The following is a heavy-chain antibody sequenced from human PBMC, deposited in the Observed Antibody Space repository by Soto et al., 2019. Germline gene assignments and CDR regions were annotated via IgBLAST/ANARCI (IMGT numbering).Heavy chain of an antibody. V-gene: IGHV4-39*01. CDR3: ARHTPAISISDH. Sequence: SSETLSLTCTVAGGYISSSSYYWGWIRQPPGKGLEWIGSIYYSGSTYYNPSLKSRVTISVDTSKNQFSLKLSSVTAADTAVYYCARHTPAISISDHWGQGTLVTVSS. CDR2: IYYSGST. J-gene: IGHJ4*02. D-gene: IGHD2-15*01. CDR1: GGYISSSSYY.